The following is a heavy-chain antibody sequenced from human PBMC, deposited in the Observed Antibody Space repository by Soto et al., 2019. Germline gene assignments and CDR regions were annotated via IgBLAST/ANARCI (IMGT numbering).Heavy chain of an antibody. V-gene: IGHV3-30*18. CDR2: ISADGSDK. CDR3: TKGSEVARQELDY. D-gene: IGHD3-3*01. CDR1: GFTFSNFG. Sequence: QVQLVESGGGVVQPGRSLRLSCAASGFTFSNFGMHWGRQAPGKGLEWVAAISADGSDKYFSDSVKGPFTISRDNSKNTLFLQMNSLRVEDTAVYYCTKGSEVARQELDYWGQGTLVTVSS. J-gene: IGHJ4*02.